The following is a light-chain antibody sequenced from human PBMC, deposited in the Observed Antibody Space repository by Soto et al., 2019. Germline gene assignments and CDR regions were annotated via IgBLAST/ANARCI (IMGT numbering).Light chain of an antibody. CDR3: QQYNNWPSWT. CDR2: GAS. V-gene: IGKV3-15*01. Sequence: EIVMTQSPATLSVSPGERATLSCRASQSISIHLAWYQQKPGQAPRLLIYGASTRDTGTPARFSGSGSGTEFTLTISSLQSEDFAGYYCQQYNNWPSWTCGQGNKVELK. J-gene: IGKJ1*01. CDR1: QSISIH.